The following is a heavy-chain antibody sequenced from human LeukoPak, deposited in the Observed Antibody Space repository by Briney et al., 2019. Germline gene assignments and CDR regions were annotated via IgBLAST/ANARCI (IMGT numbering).Heavy chain of an antibody. CDR3: VADLHGDRRVIYYYYGMDV. D-gene: IGHD4-17*01. J-gene: IGHJ6*02. V-gene: IGHV1-58*01. CDR1: GFTFTSSA. Sequence: GASVKVSCKASGFTFTSSAVQWVRQARGQRLEWIGWIVVGSGNTNYAQKFQERVTITRDMSTSTAYMELSSLRSEDTAVYYCVADLHGDRRVIYYYYGMDVWGQGTTVAVSS. CDR2: IVVGSGNT.